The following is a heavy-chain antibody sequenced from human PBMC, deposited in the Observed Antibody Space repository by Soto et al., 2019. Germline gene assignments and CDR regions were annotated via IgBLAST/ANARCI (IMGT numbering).Heavy chain of an antibody. J-gene: IGHJ5*02. V-gene: IGHV2-5*02. CDR3: AHLFYDILTGYYPNWFDP. D-gene: IGHD3-9*01. Sequence: QITLKESGPTLVKPTQTLTLTCTFSGFSLSTSGVGVGWIRQPPGKALEWLALIYWDDDKRYSPSLKSRLTITKDTSKNQVVLTMTNMDPVDTATSYCAHLFYDILTGYYPNWFDPWGQGTLVTVSS. CDR1: GFSLSTSGVG. CDR2: IYWDDDK.